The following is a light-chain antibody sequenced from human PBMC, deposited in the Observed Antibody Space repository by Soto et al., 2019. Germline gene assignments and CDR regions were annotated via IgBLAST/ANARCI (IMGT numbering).Light chain of an antibody. CDR3: QQYNSYS. J-gene: IGKJ1*01. Sequence: DIQMTQSPSSLSASVEDRVIIICRASQSISNHLNWYQQKPGKAPKLLIFAASSLQSGVPSRFSGSRSGPEFTLTISSLQPDDFATYYCQQYNSYSFGQGTKVDIK. CDR2: AAS. V-gene: IGKV1-39*01. CDR1: QSISNH.